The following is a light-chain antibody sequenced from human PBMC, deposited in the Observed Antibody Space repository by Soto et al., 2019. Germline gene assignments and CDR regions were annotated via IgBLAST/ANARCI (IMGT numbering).Light chain of an antibody. CDR1: ESISSH. CDR2: AAS. Sequence: DIQMTQSPSSPSASVGDRVTITCRASESISSHLNWYQQKSGRAPQLLIHAASTLQTGVPSRFSGSGSGTDFTLTISSLQPEDFATYYCQQSYSVPITFGQGTRLE. V-gene: IGKV1-39*01. CDR3: QQSYSVPIT. J-gene: IGKJ5*01.